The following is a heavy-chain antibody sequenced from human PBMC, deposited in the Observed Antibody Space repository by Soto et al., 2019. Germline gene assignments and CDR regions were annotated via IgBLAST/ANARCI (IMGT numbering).Heavy chain of an antibody. CDR2: ISNSGGNT. Sequence: EVQLLQSGGGLVQPGGSLRLSCAASGFTFSSYAISWVRQAPGKGLEWVSAISNSGGNTYYEDSVMGRFTISRDNSKHTLFLQMNSLRAEDTAIYYCAKEWGRPLDYWGQGTLVTVSS. V-gene: IGHV3-23*01. CDR3: AKEWGRPLDY. D-gene: IGHD7-27*01. CDR1: GFTFSSYA. J-gene: IGHJ4*02.